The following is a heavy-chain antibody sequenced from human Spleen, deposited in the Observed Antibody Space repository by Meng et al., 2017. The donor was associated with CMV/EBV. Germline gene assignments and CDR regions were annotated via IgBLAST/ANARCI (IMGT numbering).Heavy chain of an antibody. V-gene: IGHV1-46*04. Sequence: ASVKVSCKASGYTFTNYYIHWLRQAPGQGLEWMATINSGGGNTIYAQKLKGRATLTRDTSTSTVHMELSSLRSEDTAVYYCARGFYQGYCTSINCHTYPVWGQGTLVTVSS. D-gene: IGHD2-2*02. CDR1: GYTFTNYY. J-gene: IGHJ4*02. CDR2: INSGGGNT. CDR3: ARGFYQGYCTSINCHTYPV.